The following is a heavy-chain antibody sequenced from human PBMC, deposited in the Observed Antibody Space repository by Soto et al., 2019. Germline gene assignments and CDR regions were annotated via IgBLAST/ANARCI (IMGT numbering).Heavy chain of an antibody. V-gene: IGHV4-4*07. CDR1: GGSISSFY. Sequence: SETLSLTCTVSGGSISSFYWSWIRQPAGKGLEWIGRIYSGGRNNYNPSLKSRVTMSEDTSKNQFSLKLLSVTTADTAVYFCAAGEASSRNLAPYYLDFWGQGTLVTVSS. CDR2: IYSGGRN. D-gene: IGHD6-13*01. J-gene: IGHJ4*02. CDR3: AAGEASSRNLAPYYLDF.